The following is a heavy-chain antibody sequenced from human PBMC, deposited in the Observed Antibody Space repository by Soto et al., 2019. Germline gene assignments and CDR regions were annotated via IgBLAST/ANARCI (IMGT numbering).Heavy chain of an antibody. Sequence: LQLQASGPGLVKPSETLSLTCHVSGVSISDTSYYWGWIRQPPGKGLEWIGTVYFNGQTFYNPSLKSRLTISVDRSKNQSSLRLTSVTAADTAVYYCARQASYWGQGTLVAVSS. CDR2: VYFNGQT. CDR1: GVSISDTSYY. V-gene: IGHV4-39*01. CDR3: ARQASY. J-gene: IGHJ4*02.